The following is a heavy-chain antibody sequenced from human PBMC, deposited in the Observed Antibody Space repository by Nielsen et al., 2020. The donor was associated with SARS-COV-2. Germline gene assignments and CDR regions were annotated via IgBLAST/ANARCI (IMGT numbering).Heavy chain of an antibody. D-gene: IGHD2-15*01. CDR2: IFPGDSDT. CDR1: TYSFATYW. V-gene: IGHV5-51*01. J-gene: IGHJ4*02. CDR3: ARRGYCSGDSCHRAFDY. Sequence: GGSLRLSYKGSTYSFATYWIGWVRQMPGKGLEWMGIIFPGDSDTRYSPSFQGRVTMSADKSISTAYLQWSSLRASDTAIYYCARRGYCSGDSCHRAFDYWGQGTLVTVSS.